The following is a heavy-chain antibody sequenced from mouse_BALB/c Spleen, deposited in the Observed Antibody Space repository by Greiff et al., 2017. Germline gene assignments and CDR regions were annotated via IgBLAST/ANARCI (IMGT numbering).Heavy chain of an antibody. CDR3: ARDYYGYWFAY. J-gene: IGHJ3*01. D-gene: IGHD1-2*01. Sequence: LQQPGAELVKPGASVKMSCKASGYTFTSYNMHWVKQTPGQGLEWIGAIYPGNGDTSYNQKFKGKATLTADKSSSTAYMQLSSLTSEDSAVYYCARDYYGYWFAYWGQGTLVTVSA. CDR2: IYPGNGDT. CDR1: GYTFTSYN. V-gene: IGHV1-12*01.